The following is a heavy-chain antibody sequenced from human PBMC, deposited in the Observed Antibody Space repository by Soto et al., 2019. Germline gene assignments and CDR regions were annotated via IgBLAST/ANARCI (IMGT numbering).Heavy chain of an antibody. CDR3: ARESWVPDY. V-gene: IGHV3-74*01. Sequence: LRLSCAASGFTFSIHWMHWVRQAPGKGLDWVSRINSDGTITNYADSVKGRFTISRDNAKNTLYLQINSLRADDTAVYHCARESWVPDYWGQGTLVTVSS. D-gene: IGHD3-10*01. CDR2: INSDGTIT. CDR1: GFTFSIHW. J-gene: IGHJ4*02.